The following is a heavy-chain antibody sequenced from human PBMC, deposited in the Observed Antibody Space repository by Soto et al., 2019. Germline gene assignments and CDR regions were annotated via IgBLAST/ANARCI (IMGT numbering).Heavy chain of an antibody. CDR2: IYHSGST. CDR1: GGSISSGGYS. Sequence: PSETLSLTCAVSGGSISSGGYSLNWNRQPPGKGLEWVGCIYHSGSTYYNPSLKSRVTISVDRSKHQFSLNLSSVTAADTAVYYCARAIPYYDSSGSPQKDFEYWGEGTLVTVSS. CDR3: ARAIPYYDSSGSPQKDFEY. D-gene: IGHD3-22*01. J-gene: IGHJ4*02. V-gene: IGHV4-30-2*01.